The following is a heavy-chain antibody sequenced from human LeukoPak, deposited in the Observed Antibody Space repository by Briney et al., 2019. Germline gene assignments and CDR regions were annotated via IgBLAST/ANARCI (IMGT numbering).Heavy chain of an antibody. D-gene: IGHD2-21*02. CDR3: ARDEAYCGGDCYPDAFDI. CDR1: GGTFSSYA. Sequence: ASVKVSCKASGGTFSSYAISWVRQAPGQSLEWMGWINAGNGNTKYSQKFQGRVTITRDTSASTAYMELSSLRSEDTAVYHCARDEAYCGGDCYPDAFDIWGQGTMVTVSS. J-gene: IGHJ3*02. CDR2: INAGNGNT. V-gene: IGHV1-3*01.